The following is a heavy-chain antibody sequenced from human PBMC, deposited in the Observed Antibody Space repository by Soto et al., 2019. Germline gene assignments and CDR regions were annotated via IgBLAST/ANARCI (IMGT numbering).Heavy chain of an antibody. CDR2: IYWDDDK. Sequence: QITLKESGPTLVKPTQTLTLTCTFSGFSLSTSGVGVGWIRQPPGKALEWLALIYWDDDKRYSPSLKSRLTITKDTSKNLVVLTMTNLDPVDTATYYCAHTPYADSSSFWFDPWGQGTLVTVSS. D-gene: IGHD6-13*01. CDR3: AHTPYADSSSFWFDP. CDR1: GFSLSTSGVG. J-gene: IGHJ5*02. V-gene: IGHV2-5*02.